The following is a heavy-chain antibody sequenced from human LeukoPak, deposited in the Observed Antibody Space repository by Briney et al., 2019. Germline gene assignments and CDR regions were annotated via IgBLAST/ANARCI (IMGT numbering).Heavy chain of an antibody. CDR3: ARGTRGTLGYCSGGSCYSFFY. CDR2: MNPNSGNT. V-gene: IGHV1-8*01. J-gene: IGHJ4*02. Sequence: ASVKVSCKASGYTFTSYDINWVRQATGQGLEWEGWMNPNSGNTGYAQKFQARVTMTRNTSISTAYMELSSLRSDDTAVYYCARGTRGTLGYCSGGSCYSFFYWGQGTLVTVSS. D-gene: IGHD2-15*01. CDR1: GYTFTSYD.